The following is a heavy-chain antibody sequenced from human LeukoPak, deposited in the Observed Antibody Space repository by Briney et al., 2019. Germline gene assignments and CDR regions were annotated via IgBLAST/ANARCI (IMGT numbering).Heavy chain of an antibody. D-gene: IGHD6-13*01. CDR2: IYYSGST. CDR1: GGSISSYY. V-gene: IGHV4-59*01. CDR3: ARGRSSSSWYEFGY. Sequence: SETLSLTCTVSGGSISSYYWSWIRQPPGKGLEWIGYIYYSGSTNYNPSLKSRVTISVDTSKNQFSLKLSSVTAADTAVHYCARGRSSSSWYEFGYWGQGTLVTVSS. J-gene: IGHJ4*02.